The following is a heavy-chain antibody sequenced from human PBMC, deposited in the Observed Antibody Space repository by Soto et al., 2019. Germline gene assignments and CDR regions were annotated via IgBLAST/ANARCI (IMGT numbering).Heavy chain of an antibody. CDR3: AYIYYYDSSGYAEPYYFGY. CDR2: ISGSGGST. Sequence: HPGGSLRLSCAASGFTFSSYAMSWVRQAPGKGLEWVSAISGSGGSTYYADSVKGRFTISRDNSKNTLYPQMNSLRAEDTAVYYCAYIYYYDSSGYAEPYYFGYWGQGTLVTVSS. D-gene: IGHD3-22*01. J-gene: IGHJ4*02. V-gene: IGHV3-23*01. CDR1: GFTFSSYA.